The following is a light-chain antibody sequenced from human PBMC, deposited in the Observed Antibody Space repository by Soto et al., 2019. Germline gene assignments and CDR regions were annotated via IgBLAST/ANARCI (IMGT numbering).Light chain of an antibody. Sequence: QSALTQPPSATGSPGQSVNISCTGTSSDVGGYNYVSWYQQHPGKAPKLMIYEVSKRPSGVPDRFSGSKSGNTASLTVSGLKAEDEADYYCSSYAGNNNLVFGGGTQLTVL. J-gene: IGLJ2*01. V-gene: IGLV2-8*01. CDR1: SSDVGGYNY. CDR2: EVS. CDR3: SSYAGNNNLV.